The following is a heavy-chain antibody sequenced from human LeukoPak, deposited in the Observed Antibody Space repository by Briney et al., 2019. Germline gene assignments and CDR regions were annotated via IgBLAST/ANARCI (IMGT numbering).Heavy chain of an antibody. Sequence: GGSLRLSCAASGFTFSSYAMSWVRQAPGKGLEWVSAISGSGGSTYYADSVKGRFTISRDNSKNTLYLQMNSLRAEDTAVYYCARETRTGYSSGWYWSDPWGQGTLVTVSS. D-gene: IGHD6-19*01. CDR1: GFTFSSYA. V-gene: IGHV3-23*01. CDR3: ARETRTGYSSGWYWSDP. CDR2: ISGSGGST. J-gene: IGHJ5*02.